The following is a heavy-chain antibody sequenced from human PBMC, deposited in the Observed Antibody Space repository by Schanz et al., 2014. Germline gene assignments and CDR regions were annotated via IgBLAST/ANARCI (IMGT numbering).Heavy chain of an antibody. CDR2: ISGESYYI. CDR1: GFTFSDFY. CDR3: ARDPNSVNELDY. V-gene: IGHV3-11*06. D-gene: IGHD5-12*01. J-gene: IGHJ4*02. Sequence: QVQLVDSGGGLVKPGGSLRLSCAASGFTFSDFYMTWIRQAPGKGLEWVSYISGESYYITYADSVKGRFTISRDNAKNSLYLQMNSLRAEDTAVYYCARDPNSVNELDYWGQGTLVTVSS.